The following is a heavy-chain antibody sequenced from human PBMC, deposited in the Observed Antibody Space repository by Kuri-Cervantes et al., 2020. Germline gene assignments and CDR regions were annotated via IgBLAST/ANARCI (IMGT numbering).Heavy chain of an antibody. CDR2: ISSSSSNT. CDR1: GFTFSTYS. CDR3: ARDRLELAFFDY. J-gene: IGHJ4*02. D-gene: IGHD3-16*02. V-gene: IGHV3-48*02. Sequence: GESLKISCAGSGFTFSTYSMNWVRQAPGKGLEWVSYISSSSSNTYYADSVKGRFTISRDNAKNSLHLQMNSLRDKDTAVYYCARDRLELAFFDYWGQGTLVTVSS.